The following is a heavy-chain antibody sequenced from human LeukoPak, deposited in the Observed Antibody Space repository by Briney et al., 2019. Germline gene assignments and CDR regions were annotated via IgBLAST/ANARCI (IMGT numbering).Heavy chain of an antibody. D-gene: IGHD4-17*01. CDR2: IYYSGSI. CDR3: ARKATTGPTKAAFDI. CDR1: GYSISSSNY. J-gene: IGHJ3*02. V-gene: IGHV4-28*05. Sequence: SETLSLTCTVSGYSISSSNYWAWIRQPPGKGLEWIGHIYYSGSIYYNPSLKSRVTMSVDTSKNQFSLKLSSVTAVDTAVYYCARKATTGPTKAAFDIWGQGTMVTVSS.